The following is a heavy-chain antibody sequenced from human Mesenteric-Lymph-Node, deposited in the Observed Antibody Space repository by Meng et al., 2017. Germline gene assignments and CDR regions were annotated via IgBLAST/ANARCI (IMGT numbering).Heavy chain of an antibody. D-gene: IGHD3-10*01. CDR3: ARDRGSTYLHDY. CDR1: GFIFSDYY. Sequence: QVHLVVYGGGFVNPGGPLTLPCAASGFIFSDYYMSWFRQAPGKGLEWVSYISRSGSTKYYADSVQGRFTVSRDDAKNSLYLEMNSLRAEDTAVYYCARDRGSTYLHDYWGQGTLVTVSS. J-gene: IGHJ4*02. CDR2: ISRSGSTK. V-gene: IGHV3-11*01.